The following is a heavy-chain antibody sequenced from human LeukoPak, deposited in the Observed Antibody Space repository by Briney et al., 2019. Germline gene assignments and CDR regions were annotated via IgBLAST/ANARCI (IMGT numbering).Heavy chain of an antibody. CDR1: GFTFSSYS. D-gene: IGHD3-3*01. CDR2: ISSSSSTK. V-gene: IGHV3-48*04. CDR3: AKVGPAAGRRLLLAYYFDY. Sequence: QPGGSLRLSCAASGFTFSSYSMNWVRQAPGKGLEWVSYISSSSSTKYYADSVKGRFTISRDNAKNSLYLQMNSLRAEDTAVYYCAKVGPAAGRRLLLAYYFDYWGQGTLVTVSS. J-gene: IGHJ4*02.